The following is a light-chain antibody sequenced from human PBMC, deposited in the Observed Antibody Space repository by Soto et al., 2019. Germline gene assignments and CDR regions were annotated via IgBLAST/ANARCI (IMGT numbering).Light chain of an antibody. Sequence: EIVMTQSPATLSVSPGERATLSCRASQSVSSNLAWYQQKPGQAPRLLIYGASTRATGIPARFSGSGSGTEFTLTISSLQSEDVAVYYCQQYPGKTFGQGTKVEIK. CDR3: QQYPGKT. CDR2: GAS. CDR1: QSVSSN. J-gene: IGKJ1*01. V-gene: IGKV3-15*01.